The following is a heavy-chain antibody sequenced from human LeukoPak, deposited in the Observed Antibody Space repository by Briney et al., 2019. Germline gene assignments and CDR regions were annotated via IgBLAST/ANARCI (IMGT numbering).Heavy chain of an antibody. J-gene: IGHJ4*02. D-gene: IGHD2-8*01. Sequence: GGSLRLSCAASGFTFSSYAMSWVRQAPGKVLEWVSAINGSGGSTYYADSVKGRFTISRDNSKNTLYLQMNSLRAEDTAVYYCAKDQGYCTNGVCLTFDYWGQGTLVTVSS. CDR1: GFTFSSYA. CDR2: INGSGGST. V-gene: IGHV3-23*01. CDR3: AKDQGYCTNGVCLTFDY.